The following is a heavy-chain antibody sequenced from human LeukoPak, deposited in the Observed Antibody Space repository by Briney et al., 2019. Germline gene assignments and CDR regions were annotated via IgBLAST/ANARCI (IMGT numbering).Heavy chain of an antibody. CDR1: GYTFTNYG. CDR3: ARVILSYSDMVTRTKYGLDV. J-gene: IGHJ6*02. CDR2: ISAYDGNT. D-gene: IGHD3-22*01. V-gene: IGHV1-18*01. Sequence: GASVKVSCKLSGYTFTNYGVTWVRQAPGQGLEWMGWISAYDGNTNYAQRFQGRVTMTIDKYTRTAYMEVRSLRSDDTAVYYCARVILSYSDMVTRTKYGLDVWGPGTTVTVSS.